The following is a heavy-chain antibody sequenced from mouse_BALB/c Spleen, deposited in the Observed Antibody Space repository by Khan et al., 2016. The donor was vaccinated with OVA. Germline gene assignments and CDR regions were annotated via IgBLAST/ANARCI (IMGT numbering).Heavy chain of an antibody. CDR1: GFSLTGFG. Sequence: VQLKESGPGLVAPSQSLSITCTVSGFSLTGFGVNWVRQPPGKGLEWLGMIWGDGSTDYNSRLKSRLSISQDKSKSQVFLKMNSLQTDDTARYYCARYDYDVGFDVWGAGTTVTVSS. V-gene: IGHV2-6-7*01. CDR2: IWGDGST. D-gene: IGHD2-4*01. CDR3: ARYDYDVGFDV. J-gene: IGHJ1*01.